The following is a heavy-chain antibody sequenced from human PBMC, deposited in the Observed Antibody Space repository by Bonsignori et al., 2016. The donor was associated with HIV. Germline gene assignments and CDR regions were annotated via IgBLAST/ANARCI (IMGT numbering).Heavy chain of an antibody. Sequence: WIRQPPGKGLEWIGEINHSGSTNYNPSLKSRVTISVDTSKNQFSLKLSSVTAADTAVYYCARYVTRTAIFDYWGQGTLVTVSS. V-gene: IGHV4-34*01. CDR2: INHSGST. D-gene: IGHD3-16*01. CDR3: ARYVTRTAIFDY. J-gene: IGHJ4*02.